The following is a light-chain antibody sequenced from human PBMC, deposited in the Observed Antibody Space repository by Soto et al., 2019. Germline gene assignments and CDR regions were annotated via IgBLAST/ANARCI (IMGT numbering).Light chain of an antibody. CDR1: TGGVTSGHY. J-gene: IGLJ2*01. Sequence: QTVVTQEPSLTVSPGGTVTLTCGSSTGGVTSGHYPYWFQQKPGQAPRTLIYDTSNKHSWTPARFSGSLLGGKAALTLSGAQPEDEAEYYCLLFYNDARGVFGGGTQLTVL. V-gene: IGLV7-46*01. CDR3: LLFYNDARGV. CDR2: DTS.